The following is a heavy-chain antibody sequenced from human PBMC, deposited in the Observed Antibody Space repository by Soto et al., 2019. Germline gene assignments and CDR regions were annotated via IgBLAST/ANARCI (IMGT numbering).Heavy chain of an antibody. J-gene: IGHJ4*02. V-gene: IGHV5-51*01. CDR2: IYPGDFDT. CDR1: GCSFTGYW. Sequence: XESLKISSKGCGCSFTGYWNGWVRKMPGEGLEWIGFIYPGDFDTRYSPSFQGQVTISADKSISTAYLQWSSLKASDTAMYYCARSAYYYDSSRYPAPFDYWGQRPLVTASS. CDR3: ARSAYYYDSSRYPAPFDY. D-gene: IGHD3-22*01.